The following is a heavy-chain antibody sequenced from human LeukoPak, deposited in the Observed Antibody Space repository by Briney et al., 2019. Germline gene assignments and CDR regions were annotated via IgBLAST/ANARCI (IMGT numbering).Heavy chain of an antibody. D-gene: IGHD3-22*01. CDR2: IYWDDDK. Sequence: SGPTLVKPTQTLTLTCTFSGFSLSTTGVGVGWIRQPPGKALEWLALIYWDDDKRYSPSLKSRLTITKDTSKNQVVLTMTNMGPVDTATYYCAHSGKGYYDSNHLDYWGQGTLVTVSS. CDR1: GFSLSTTGVG. J-gene: IGHJ4*02. V-gene: IGHV2-5*02. CDR3: AHSGKGYYDSNHLDY.